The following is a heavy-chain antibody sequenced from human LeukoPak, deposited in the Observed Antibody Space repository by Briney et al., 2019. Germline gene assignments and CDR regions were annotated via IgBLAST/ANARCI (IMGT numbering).Heavy chain of an antibody. CDR1: GGSISSYY. CDR2: IYTSGST. D-gene: IGHD6-6*01. V-gene: IGHV4-4*07. Sequence: PSETLSLTCTVSGGSISSYYWSWIRQPAGKGLEWIGRIYTSGSTNYNPSLKSRVTMSVDTSKNQFSLKLSSVTAADTAVYYCARDLRYSSSSYYYYYMDVWGKGTTVIVSS. CDR3: ARDLRYSSSSYYYYYMDV. J-gene: IGHJ6*03.